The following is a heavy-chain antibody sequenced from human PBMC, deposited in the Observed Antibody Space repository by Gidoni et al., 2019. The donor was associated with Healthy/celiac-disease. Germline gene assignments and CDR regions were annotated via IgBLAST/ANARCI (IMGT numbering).Heavy chain of an antibody. CDR1: GGSINSRSYY. D-gene: IGHD4-4*01. J-gene: IGHJ6*03. CDR3: ARRTPMTTVTTSDYYYMDV. Sequence: QLQLQESGPGLVKPSEPLSLPCTASGGSINSRSYYWGWIRQPPGKGLEWIGSIYYSGSTYYNPSLKSRVTISVDTSKNQFSLKLSSVTAADTAVYYCARRTPMTTVTTSDYYYMDVWGKGTTVTVSS. CDR2: IYYSGST. V-gene: IGHV4-39*01.